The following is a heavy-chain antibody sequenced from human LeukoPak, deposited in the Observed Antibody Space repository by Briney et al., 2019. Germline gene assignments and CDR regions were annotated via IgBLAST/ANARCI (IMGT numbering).Heavy chain of an antibody. CDR2: ISGSGGST. CDR1: GFTFSSYW. V-gene: IGHV3-23*01. J-gene: IGHJ4*02. Sequence: GGSLRLSCAASGFTFSSYWMHWVRQAPGKGLEWVSAISGSGGSTYYADSVKGRFTISRDNSENTLNLQMNSLRAEDTAIYYCAKARAGDITAAFNYWGQGTLVTVSS. D-gene: IGHD6-13*01. CDR3: AKARAGDITAAFNY.